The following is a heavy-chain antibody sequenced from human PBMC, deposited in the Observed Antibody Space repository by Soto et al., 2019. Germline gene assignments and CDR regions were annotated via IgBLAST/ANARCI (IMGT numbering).Heavy chain of an antibody. Sequence: SSETLSLTCTVSGGSISSYYWSWIRQPPGKGLEWIGYIYYSGSTNYNPSLKSRVTISVDTSKNQFSLKLSSVTAADTAVYYCARKSGGYYYGMDVWGQGTTVTVSS. CDR2: IYYSGST. J-gene: IGHJ6*02. D-gene: IGHD3-16*01. V-gene: IGHV4-59*01. CDR1: GGSISSYY. CDR3: ARKSGGYYYGMDV.